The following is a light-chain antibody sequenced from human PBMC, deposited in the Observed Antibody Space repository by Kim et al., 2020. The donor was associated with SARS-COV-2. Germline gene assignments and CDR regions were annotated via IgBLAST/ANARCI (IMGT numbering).Light chain of an antibody. V-gene: IGKV3-15*01. CDR1: QSVSSN. CDR2: DAS. CDR3: QQYDGWPWT. Sequence: EIVMTQSPATLSVSPGETATLSCRASQSVSSNLAWYQQKPGQAPRLLIYDASPRATGIPARFRGSGSGTRFTLTISSLQSDDFAFYSCQQYDGWPWTFGQRATVEIK. J-gene: IGKJ1*01.